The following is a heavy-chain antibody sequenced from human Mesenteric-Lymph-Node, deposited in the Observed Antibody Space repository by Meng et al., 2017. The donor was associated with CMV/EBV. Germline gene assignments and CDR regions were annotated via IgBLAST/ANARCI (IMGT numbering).Heavy chain of an antibody. J-gene: IGHJ3*02. Sequence: GGSLRLSCVASGFNFSNAWMSWVRQAPGKGLEWVSAISGSGGSTYYADSVKGRFTISRDNSKNTLYLQMNSLRAEDTAVYYCAKDGDSSGWYAFDIWGQGTMVTVSS. V-gene: IGHV3-23*01. D-gene: IGHD6-19*01. CDR1: GFNFSNAW. CDR3: AKDGDSSGWYAFDI. CDR2: ISGSGGST.